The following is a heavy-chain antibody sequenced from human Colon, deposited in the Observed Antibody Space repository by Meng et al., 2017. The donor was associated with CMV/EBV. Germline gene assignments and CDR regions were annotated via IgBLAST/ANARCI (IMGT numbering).Heavy chain of an antibody. Sequence: QGHLRESGPGLVKLSETLSLPCTVSGASLTSYYWSWIRQPAGKGLEWIGRVYISGNTNYNPSLKSRVTMSIDTSKNQLSLNIRSVTAADTAVYYCARDSNLSGLAYWGQGTLVTVSS. CDR3: ARDSNLSGLAY. V-gene: IGHV4-4*07. J-gene: IGHJ4*02. D-gene: IGHD3-10*01. CDR2: VYISGNT. CDR1: GASLTSYY.